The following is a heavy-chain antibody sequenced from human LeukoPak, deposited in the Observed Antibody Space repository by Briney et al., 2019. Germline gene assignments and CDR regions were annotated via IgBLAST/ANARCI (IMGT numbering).Heavy chain of an antibody. V-gene: IGHV1-69*01. J-gene: IGHJ5*02. D-gene: IGHD4-11*01. CDR3: ARALPTVTTRRGSYWFDP. Sequence: SVKVSCKASGGTFSSYAISWVRQAPGQGLEWMGGIIPIFGTANYAQKFQGRVTITADESTSTAYMELSSLRSEDTAVYYCARALPTVTTRRGSYWFDPWGQGTLVTVSS. CDR2: IIPIFGTA. CDR1: GGTFSSYA.